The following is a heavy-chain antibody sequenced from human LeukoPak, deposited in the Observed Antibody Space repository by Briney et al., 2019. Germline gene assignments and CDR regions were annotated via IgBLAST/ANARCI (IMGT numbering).Heavy chain of an antibody. D-gene: IGHD3-22*01. CDR1: GYTFTSYH. CDR2: ISAYNGNT. J-gene: IGHJ4*02. Sequence: GASVKVSCKASGYTFTSYHISWVRQAPGQGLEWMGWISAYNGNTNYAQKLQGRVTMTTDTSTSTAYMELRSLRSDDTAVYYCARDYPYDSSGYHYFDYWGQGTLVTVSS. V-gene: IGHV1-18*01. CDR3: ARDYPYDSSGYHYFDY.